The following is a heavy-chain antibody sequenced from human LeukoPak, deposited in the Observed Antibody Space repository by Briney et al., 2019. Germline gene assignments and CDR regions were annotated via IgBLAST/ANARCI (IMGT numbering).Heavy chain of an antibody. V-gene: IGHV3-30-3*01. CDR1: GFTFSSYA. CDR2: ISYDGSNK. CDR3: ARVFVPLSYYYDSSGYNYYYGMDV. D-gene: IGHD3-22*01. Sequence: HPGGSLRLSCAASGFTFSSYAMHWVRQAPGKGLEWVAVISYDGSNKYYADSVKGRFTISRDNSKNTLYLQMNSLRAEDTAVYYCARVFVPLSYYYDSSGYNYYYGMDVWGQGTTVTVSS. J-gene: IGHJ6*02.